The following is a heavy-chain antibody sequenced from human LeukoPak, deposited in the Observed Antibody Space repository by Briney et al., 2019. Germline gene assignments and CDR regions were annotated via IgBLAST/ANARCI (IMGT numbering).Heavy chain of an antibody. Sequence: SETLSLTCAVYGGSFSGYYWSWIRQPPGKGLEWIGEINHSGSTNYNPSLKSRVTISVDTSKNQFSLQLNSVTPEDTAVYYCARDYFGGYDILTGYLDYWGQGTLVTVSS. CDR2: INHSGST. D-gene: IGHD3-9*01. V-gene: IGHV4-34*01. J-gene: IGHJ4*02. CDR3: ARDYFGGYDILTGYLDY. CDR1: GGSFSGYY.